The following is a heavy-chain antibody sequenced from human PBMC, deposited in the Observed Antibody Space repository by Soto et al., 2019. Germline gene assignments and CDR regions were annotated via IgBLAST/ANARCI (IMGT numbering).Heavy chain of an antibody. V-gene: IGHV4-34*01. CDR2: INHSGST. J-gene: IGHJ5*02. Sequence: PSETLSLTCAVYGGSFSGYYWSWIRQPPGKGLEWIGEINHSGSTNYNPSLKSRVTISVDTSKNQFSLKLSSVTAADTAVYYCARVREPRRDWFDPWGQGTLVTVSS. D-gene: IGHD1-26*01. CDR3: ARVREPRRDWFDP. CDR1: GGSFSGYY.